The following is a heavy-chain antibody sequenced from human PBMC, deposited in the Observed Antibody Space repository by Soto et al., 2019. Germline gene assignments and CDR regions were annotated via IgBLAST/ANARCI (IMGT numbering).Heavy chain of an antibody. D-gene: IGHD6-6*01. J-gene: IGHJ6*03. CDR3: ARVLWGIAARNPGVYYYYYMDV. V-gene: IGHV4-59*01. Sequence: SETLSLTCTVSGGSISSYYWSWIRQPPGKGLEWIGYIYYSGSTNYNPSLKSRVTISVDTSKNQFSLKLSSVTAADTAVYYCARVLWGIAARNPGVYYYYYMDVWGKGTTVTVSS. CDR2: IYYSGST. CDR1: GGSISSYY.